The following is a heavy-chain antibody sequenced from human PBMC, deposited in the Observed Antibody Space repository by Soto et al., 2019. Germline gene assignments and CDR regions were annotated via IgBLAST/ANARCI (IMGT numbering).Heavy chain of an antibody. Sequence: SLRLSCAASGFTFSSYWMHWVRQAPGKGLVWVSRINSDGSSTSYADSVKGRFTISRDNAKNTLYLQMNSLRAEDTAVYYCARIPVSSSWYYYYYGMDVWGQGTTVTVSS. CDR2: INSDGSST. J-gene: IGHJ6*02. D-gene: IGHD6-13*01. CDR3: ARIPVSSSWYYYYYGMDV. V-gene: IGHV3-74*01. CDR1: GFTFSSYW.